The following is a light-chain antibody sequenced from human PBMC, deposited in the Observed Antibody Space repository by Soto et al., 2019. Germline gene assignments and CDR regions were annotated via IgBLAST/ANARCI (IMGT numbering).Light chain of an antibody. CDR2: DVS. Sequence: QSVLTQPASVSGSPGQSITISCTGTSSDVGAYNYVSWYQQHTGKAPKLMIYDVSNRPSGASNRFSGSKSGNTASLTISGLQAEDEADYYCSSYTISSTVLFGGGTKVTVL. V-gene: IGLV2-14*01. CDR1: SSDVGAYNY. CDR3: SSYTISSTVL. J-gene: IGLJ2*01.